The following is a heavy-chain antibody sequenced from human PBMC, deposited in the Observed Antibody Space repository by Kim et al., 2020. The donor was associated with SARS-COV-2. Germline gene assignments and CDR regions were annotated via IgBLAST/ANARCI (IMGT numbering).Heavy chain of an antibody. Sequence: LKSRVTISVDTSKNQFSLKLSSVTAADTAVYYCARIQRIYCSSTSCRPDYWGQGTLVTVSS. J-gene: IGHJ4*02. CDR3: ARIQRIYCSSTSCRPDY. V-gene: IGHV4-31*02. D-gene: IGHD2-2*01.